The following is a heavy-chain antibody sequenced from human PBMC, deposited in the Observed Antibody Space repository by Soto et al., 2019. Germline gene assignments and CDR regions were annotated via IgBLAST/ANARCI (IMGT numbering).Heavy chain of an antibody. CDR2: ISWNSGDI. J-gene: IGHJ6*02. V-gene: IGHV3-9*01. CDR3: AKDRNGRYSYGMDV. Sequence: SLRLSCAASGFTFDDYAMHWVRQAPGKGLEWVSGISWNSGDIGYADSVKGRFTISRDNAKNSLYLQMNSLRAEDTALYYCAKDRNGRYSYGMDVWGPGTTVTVSS. D-gene: IGHD2-8*01. CDR1: GFTFDDYA.